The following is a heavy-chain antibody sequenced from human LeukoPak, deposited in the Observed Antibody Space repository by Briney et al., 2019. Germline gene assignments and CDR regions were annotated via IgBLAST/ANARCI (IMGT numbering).Heavy chain of an antibody. Sequence: GASVKVSCKASGGTFSSYAISWVRQAPGQGLEWMGRIIPILGIANYAQKFQGRVTITADKSTSTAYMELSSLRSEDTAVYYCARSGFGELSDYYYGMDVWGQGTTVTVSS. J-gene: IGHJ6*02. CDR1: GGTFSSYA. V-gene: IGHV1-69*04. CDR3: ARSGFGELSDYYYGMDV. D-gene: IGHD3-10*01. CDR2: IIPILGIA.